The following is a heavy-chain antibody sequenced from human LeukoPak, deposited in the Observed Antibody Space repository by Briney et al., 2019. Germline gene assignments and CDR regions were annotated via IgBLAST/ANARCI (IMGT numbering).Heavy chain of an antibody. J-gene: IGHJ4*02. Sequence: GGSLRLSCAASGFTISSYSMNWVRQAPGKGLDWVSSISSSSSYIYYADSVKGRFTISRDNAKNSLYLQMNSLRAEDTAVYYCARDLDYYDSSGYPDYWGQGTLVTVSS. D-gene: IGHD3-22*01. V-gene: IGHV3-21*04. CDR1: GFTISSYS. CDR2: ISSSSSYI. CDR3: ARDLDYYDSSGYPDY.